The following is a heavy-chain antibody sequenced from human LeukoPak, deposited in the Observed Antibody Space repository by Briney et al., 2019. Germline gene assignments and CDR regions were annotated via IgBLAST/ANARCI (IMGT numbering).Heavy chain of an antibody. J-gene: IGHJ6*03. CDR3: ARDSTVTTFNYMDV. Sequence: SETLSLTCTVSGGSIRSYYWSWIRQPAGKGLEWIGRIYTSGSTSYNPSLKSRVTISLDKSKNQFSLKLSSVTAADTAVYYCARDSTVTTFNYMDVGGKGTTVTVSS. CDR2: IYTSGST. D-gene: IGHD4-11*01. CDR1: GGSIRSYY. V-gene: IGHV4-4*07.